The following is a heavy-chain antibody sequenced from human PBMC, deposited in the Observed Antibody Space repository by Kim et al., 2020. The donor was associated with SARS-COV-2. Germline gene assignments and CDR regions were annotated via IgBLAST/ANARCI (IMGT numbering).Heavy chain of an antibody. Sequence: ADSVKGRFTISRDNSKNTLYLQMNRLRAEDTAVYYCARDPIDYYDSSENYWGQGTLVTVSS. CDR3: ARDPIDYYDSSENY. J-gene: IGHJ4*02. V-gene: IGHV3-66*01. D-gene: IGHD3-22*01.